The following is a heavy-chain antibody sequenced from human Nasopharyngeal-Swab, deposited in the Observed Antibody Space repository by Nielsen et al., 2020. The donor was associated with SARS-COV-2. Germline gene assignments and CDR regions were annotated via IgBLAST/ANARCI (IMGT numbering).Heavy chain of an antibody. Sequence: GSLRLSCAASGSTFSSYDMHWVRQATGKGLEWVSAIGTAGDTYYPGSVKGRFTISRENAKNSLYLQMNSLRAGDTAVYYCARSVGDYGDLYFDYWGQGTLVTVSS. J-gene: IGHJ4*02. CDR2: IGTAGDT. CDR1: GSTFSSYD. CDR3: ARSVGDYGDLYFDY. D-gene: IGHD4-17*01. V-gene: IGHV3-13*04.